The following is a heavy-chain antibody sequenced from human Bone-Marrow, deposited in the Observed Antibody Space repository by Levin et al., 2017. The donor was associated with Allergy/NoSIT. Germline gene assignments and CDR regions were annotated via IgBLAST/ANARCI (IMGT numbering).Heavy chain of an antibody. CDR3: AVSDSTSGWYYFDY. J-gene: IGHJ4*02. CDR1: GYSFSNYW. CDR2: IYPSDSDT. D-gene: IGHD6-19*01. Sequence: ASVKVSCKGSGYSFSNYWIGWVRQTPGQGLEWMGIIYPSDSDTRYSPSFQGQVTISADKSVNTAYLQWSSLKASDTAIYYCAVSDSTSGWYYFDYWGQGTLVTVSS. V-gene: IGHV5-51*01.